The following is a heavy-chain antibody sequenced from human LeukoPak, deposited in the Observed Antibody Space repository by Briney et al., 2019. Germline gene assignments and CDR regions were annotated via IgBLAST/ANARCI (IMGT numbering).Heavy chain of an antibody. CDR3: ARRRYYDGSGYLE. CDR1: SGSVSRSDSY. J-gene: IGHJ1*01. CDR2: IYYSGRT. Sequence: SETLSLTCSVSSGSVSRSDSYWDWIRQPPGKGLEWIGTIYYSGRTYYSPSLKSRVTMSVDPSNNQFSLNLRSVTAADTAVYYCARRRYYDGSGYLEWGQGTLLSVSS. D-gene: IGHD3-22*01. V-gene: IGHV4-39*01.